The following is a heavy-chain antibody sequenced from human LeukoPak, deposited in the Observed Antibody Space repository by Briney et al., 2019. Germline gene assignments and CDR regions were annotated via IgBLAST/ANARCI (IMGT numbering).Heavy chain of an antibody. V-gene: IGHV3-23*01. CDR1: GFTFSSYA. D-gene: IGHD2-8*02. CDR3: AKDKSHWSIDY. Sequence: GGSLRLSCAASGFTFSSYAMSWVRQAPGKGLEWVSAISGSGGSTYYADSVKGRFTISRDNAKNSVYLQMNSLRDEDTAVYYCAKDKSHWSIDYWGQGTLVTVSS. CDR2: ISGSGGST. J-gene: IGHJ4*02.